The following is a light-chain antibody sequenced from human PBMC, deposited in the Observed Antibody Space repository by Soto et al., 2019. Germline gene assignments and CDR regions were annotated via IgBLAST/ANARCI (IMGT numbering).Light chain of an antibody. CDR1: QSVGSN. V-gene: IGKV3-20*01. CDR3: QQYGSSPMYT. Sequence: EMVMTQSPDTLSVSPGETATLSCRASQSVGSNLAWYQQKPGQAPRLLIYGASSRATGIPDRFSGSGSGTDFTLTISRLEPEDFAVYYCQQYGSSPMYTFGQGTK. J-gene: IGKJ2*01. CDR2: GAS.